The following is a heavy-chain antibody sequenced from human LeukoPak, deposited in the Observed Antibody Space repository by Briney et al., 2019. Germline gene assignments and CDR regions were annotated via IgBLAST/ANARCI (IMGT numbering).Heavy chain of an antibody. V-gene: IGHV3-48*04. J-gene: IGHJ6*03. Sequence: PGGSLRLSCAASGFTFSSYSMNWVRQAPGKGLEWVSYISSSSSTIYYADSVKGRFTISRDNAKNSLYLQMNSLRAEDTAVYYCARAPYYDFWSGYWGYYYYYMDVWGKGTTVTVSS. D-gene: IGHD3-3*01. CDR3: ARAPYYDFWSGYWGYYYYYMDV. CDR2: ISSSSSTI. CDR1: GFTFSSYS.